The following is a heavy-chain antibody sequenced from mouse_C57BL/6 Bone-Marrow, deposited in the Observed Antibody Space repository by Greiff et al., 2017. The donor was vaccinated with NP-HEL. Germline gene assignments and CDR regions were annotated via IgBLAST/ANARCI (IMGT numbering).Heavy chain of an antibody. V-gene: IGHV1-5*01. CDR3: TRNPLFITTVVADY. D-gene: IGHD1-1*01. CDR2: IYPGNSDT. Sequence: EVKLVESGTVLARPGASVKMSCKTSGYTFTSYWMHWVKQRPGQGLEWIGAIYPGNSDTSYNQKFKGKAKLTAVTSASTAYMELSSLTNEDSAVYYCTRNPLFITTVVADYWGQGTTLTVSS. J-gene: IGHJ2*01. CDR1: GYTFTSYW.